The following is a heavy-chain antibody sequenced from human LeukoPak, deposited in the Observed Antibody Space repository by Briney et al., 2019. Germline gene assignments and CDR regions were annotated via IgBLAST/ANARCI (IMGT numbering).Heavy chain of an antibody. CDR1: GFTFSSYW. V-gene: IGHV3-74*01. Sequence: GESLRLSCAASGFTFSSYWMHWLRQAPGKGLVWVSRINGDGSSTSSADSVKGRFTISRDNAKNTLYLQMNSLRAEDTAVYYCAREKSLSFFDYWGQGTLVTVSS. CDR3: AREKSLSFFDY. J-gene: IGHJ4*02. D-gene: IGHD2-15*01. CDR2: INGDGSST.